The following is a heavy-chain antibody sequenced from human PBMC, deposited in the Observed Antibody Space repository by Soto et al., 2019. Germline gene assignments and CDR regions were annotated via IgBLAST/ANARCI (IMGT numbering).Heavy chain of an antibody. CDR3: ARDNSHGSGEYYSYGMDV. D-gene: IGHD3-10*01. V-gene: IGHV1-69*13. CDR1: GGTFSSYA. Sequence: SVKVSCKASGGTFSSYAISWVRQAPGQGLEWMGGIIPIFGTANYAQKFQGRVTITADESTSTAYMELSSLRSEDTAVYYCARDNSHGSGEYYSYGMDVWGQGTTVTVSS. J-gene: IGHJ6*02. CDR2: IIPIFGTA.